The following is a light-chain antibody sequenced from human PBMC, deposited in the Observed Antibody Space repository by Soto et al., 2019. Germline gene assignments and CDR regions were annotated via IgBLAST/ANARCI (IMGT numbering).Light chain of an antibody. CDR3: QQRSNWPALT. CDR2: DAS. CDR1: QSVSSY. J-gene: IGKJ4*01. V-gene: IGKV3-11*01. Sequence: EIVLTQSPATLSLSPWERATLSCRASQSVSSYLAWYQQKPGQAPRLLLYDASNRATGIPARFSGSGSGTDFTLTISSLEPEDFAVYDCQQRSNWPALTFGGGTKVDIK.